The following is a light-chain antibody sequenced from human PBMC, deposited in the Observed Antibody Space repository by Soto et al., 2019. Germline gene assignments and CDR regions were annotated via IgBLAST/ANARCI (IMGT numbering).Light chain of an antibody. CDR2: EVS. V-gene: IGLV2-14*01. J-gene: IGLJ3*02. Sequence: QSALTQPASVSGSPGQSITISCTGTSSDIGVYNYVSWYQQHPGKAPKLVICEVSNRPSGVSSRFSGSKSGNTPSLTISGLRAEDEADYYCTSFTTTNIWVFGGGTKVTVL. CDR1: SSDIGVYNY. CDR3: TSFTTTNIWV.